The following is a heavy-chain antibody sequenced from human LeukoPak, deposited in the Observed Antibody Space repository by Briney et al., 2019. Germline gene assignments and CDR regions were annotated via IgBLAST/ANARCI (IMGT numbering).Heavy chain of an antibody. J-gene: IGHJ3*02. CDR1: GGSFNDYY. CDR3: ATSRRGASRSGAFDI. CDR2: INRSGSA. D-gene: IGHD1-26*01. Sequence: SETLSLTCALYGGSFNDYYWSWIRQPPGKGLEWIGEINRSGSANYNPSLKSRVTITVDTSKNQFSLKLSSVTAADTAVYYCATSRRGASRSGAFDIWGQGTMVTVSS. V-gene: IGHV4-34*01.